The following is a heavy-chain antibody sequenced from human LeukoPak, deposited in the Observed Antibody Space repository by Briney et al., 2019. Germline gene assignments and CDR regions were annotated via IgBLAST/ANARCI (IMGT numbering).Heavy chain of an antibody. J-gene: IGHJ3*02. V-gene: IGHV3-48*03. D-gene: IGHD3-16*02. CDR1: GFTFSSYE. CDR3: ARVRYTLWDAFDI. Sequence: GGSLRLSCAASGFTFSSYEMNWVRQAPGKGLEWVSYISSSGSTIYYADSVKGRFTISRDNAKNSLYLQMNSLRAEDTAVYYCARVRYTLWDAFDIWGQGTMVTVSS. CDR2: ISSSGSTI.